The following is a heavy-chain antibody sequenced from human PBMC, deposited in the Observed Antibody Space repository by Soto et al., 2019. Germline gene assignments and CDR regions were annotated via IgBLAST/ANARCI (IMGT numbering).Heavy chain of an antibody. V-gene: IGHV1-24*01. D-gene: IGHD7-27*01. CDR3: VTVRDKWGSDAFDI. J-gene: IGHJ3*02. Sequence: ASVKVSCKVSGYVLSELSMHWVRQAPGKGLEWMGGFDPEDGEPIHAQKFQGRVTLTEDTSTDTAYLDLSRLRSEDTAIYYCVTVRDKWGSDAFDIWGQGTVVTVSS. CDR1: GYVLSELS. CDR2: FDPEDGEP.